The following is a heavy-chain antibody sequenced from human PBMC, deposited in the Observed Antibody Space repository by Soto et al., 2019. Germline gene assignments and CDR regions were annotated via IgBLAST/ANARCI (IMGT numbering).Heavy chain of an antibody. CDR1: GFTFSGYW. Sequence: AGGSLRLSCAASGFTFSGYWMHWVRQVPGKGLVWVSVIYSGGSTYYADSVQGRFTISRDNSKNTLYLQMNSLRVDDTAVYYCARLPAGSYSSGWYYFDYWGQGTLVTVSS. D-gene: IGHD6-19*01. V-gene: IGHV3-53*01. J-gene: IGHJ4*02. CDR2: IYSGGST. CDR3: ARLPAGSYSSGWYYFDY.